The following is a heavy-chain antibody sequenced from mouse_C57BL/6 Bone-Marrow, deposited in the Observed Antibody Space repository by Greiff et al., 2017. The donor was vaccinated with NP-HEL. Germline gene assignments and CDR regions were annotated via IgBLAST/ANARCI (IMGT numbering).Heavy chain of an antibody. V-gene: IGHV3-6*01. D-gene: IGHD1-1*01. Sequence: EVKLEESGPGLVKPSQSLSLTCSVTGYSITSGYYWNWIRQFPGNTLEWMGYISYDGSNNSNPSLKNRISITLDTSKNQFFLKLNSVTTEDTATYYCARSPFRDYGSRDWYFDVWGTGTTVTVSS. J-gene: IGHJ1*03. CDR3: ARSPFRDYGSRDWYFDV. CDR1: GYSITSGYY. CDR2: ISYDGSN.